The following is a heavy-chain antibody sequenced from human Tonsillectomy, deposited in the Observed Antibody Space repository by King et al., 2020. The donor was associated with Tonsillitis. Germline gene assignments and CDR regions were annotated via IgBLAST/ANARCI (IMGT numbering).Heavy chain of an antibody. Sequence: VQLVESGGGLVQPGGSLRLSCAASGFTFSNYWMSWVRQAPGKGLEWVANRKQDGSETYFVDSVKGRFTISRNNAKSSLYLQSNSLRAEDPAVYYCARDVAVVYYYMDVWGEGTTVTVSS. CDR2: RKQDGSET. CDR1: GFTFSNYW. J-gene: IGHJ6*03. V-gene: IGHV3-7*03. D-gene: IGHD2-2*01. CDR3: ARDVAVVYYYMDV.